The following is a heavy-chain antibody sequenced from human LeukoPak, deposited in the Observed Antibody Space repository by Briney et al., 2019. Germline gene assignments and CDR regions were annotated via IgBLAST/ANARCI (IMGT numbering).Heavy chain of an antibody. J-gene: IGHJ3*02. CDR2: FDPEDGET. Sequence: ASVTVSCTVSGYTLTELSMHWVRQAPGKGLEWMGGFDPEDGETIYAQKFQGRVTMTEDTSTDTAYMELSSLRSEDTAVYYCATVYGDYAGPYDAFDIWGQGTMVTVSS. D-gene: IGHD4-17*01. CDR3: ATVYGDYAGPYDAFDI. CDR1: GYTLTELS. V-gene: IGHV1-24*01.